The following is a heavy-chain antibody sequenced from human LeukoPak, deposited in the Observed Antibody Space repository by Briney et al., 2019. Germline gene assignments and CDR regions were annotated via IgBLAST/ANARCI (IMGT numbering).Heavy chain of an antibody. CDR2: IERDGSTT. CDR3: AREHRKEEATVDY. CDR1: GFTFSSYW. V-gene: IGHV3-74*01. D-gene: IGHD1-26*01. J-gene: IGHJ4*02. Sequence: GGSLRLSCAASGFTFSSYWMHWVRQAPGKGLVWVSRIERDGSTTSYADSVRGRFTISRDNAKNTLYLQMNSLRAEDTAVYYCAREHRKEEATVDYWGQGTLVTVSS.